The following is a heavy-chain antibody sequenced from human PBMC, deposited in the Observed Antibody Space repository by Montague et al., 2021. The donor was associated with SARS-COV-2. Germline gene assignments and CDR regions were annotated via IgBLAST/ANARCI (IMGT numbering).Heavy chain of an antibody. D-gene: IGHD6-19*01. CDR2: TYYRFKWYS. V-gene: IGHV6-1*01. J-gene: IGHJ4*02. Sequence: CAISGDSVSSNSVAWSWTRQSPSRGLEWLGRTYYRFKWYSDYAPSVRGRLTVNPDASKNEFSLELNYVTPEDTAVYYCVRYSGWFYFDFWGQGTLVTVSS. CDR3: VRYSGWFYFDF. CDR1: GDSVSSNSVA.